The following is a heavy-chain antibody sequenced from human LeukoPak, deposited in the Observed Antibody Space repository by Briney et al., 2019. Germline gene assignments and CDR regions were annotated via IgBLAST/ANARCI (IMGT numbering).Heavy chain of an antibody. CDR1: GFTFSDHY. CDR2: ARNKARSYTT. V-gene: IGHV3-72*01. Sequence: PGGSLRLSCAASGFTFSDHYMDWVRLAPGNGMEWVGRARNKARSYTTENAASVTGRFTISRDDSKNSLYLQMNSLKTEDTAVYYCVRADNSGYCDFWGQGTLVTVSS. CDR3: VRADNSGYCDF. D-gene: IGHD3-22*01. J-gene: IGHJ4*02.